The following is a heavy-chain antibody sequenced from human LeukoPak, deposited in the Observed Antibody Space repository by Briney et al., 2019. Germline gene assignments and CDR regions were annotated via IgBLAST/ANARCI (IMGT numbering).Heavy chain of an antibody. CDR2: ISSTSSYI. CDR1: GFTFSSYS. J-gene: IGHJ6*02. CDR3: ARGGGLDV. Sequence: PGGSLRLSCAASGFTFSSYSMNWVRQAPGKGLEWVSFISSTSSYINYADSVKGRFTISRDNAKNSLYLQMSNLRAEDTAVYFCARGGGLDVWGQGATVTVSS. D-gene: IGHD3-16*01. V-gene: IGHV3-21*04.